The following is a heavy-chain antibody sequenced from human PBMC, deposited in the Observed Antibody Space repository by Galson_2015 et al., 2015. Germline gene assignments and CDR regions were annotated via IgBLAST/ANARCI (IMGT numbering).Heavy chain of an antibody. Sequence: SLRLSCAASGFTFSDYYMTWIRPAPGKGLAWVSYIRRSGHTIFYADSVKGRFTTSRDNAHHSLSLQMNSLRAEDTAVYYCARRGCSTTSSHEYYYYMDVWGKGTTVTVSS. J-gene: IGHJ6*03. CDR3: ARRGCSTTSSHEYYYYMDV. D-gene: IGHD2-2*01. CDR1: GFTFSDYY. CDR2: IRRSGHTI. V-gene: IGHV3-11*01.